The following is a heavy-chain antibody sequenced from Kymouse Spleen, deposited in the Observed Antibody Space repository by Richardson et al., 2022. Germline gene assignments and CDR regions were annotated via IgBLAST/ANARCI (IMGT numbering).Heavy chain of an antibody. D-gene: IGHD6-6*01. CDR2: ISGSGGST. Sequence: EVQLVESGGGLVQPGGSLRLSCAASGFTFSSYAMSWVRQAPGKGLEWVSAISGSGGSTYYADSVKGRFTISRDNSKNTLYLQMNSLRAEDTAVYYCAKDGEYSSSSGDWFDPWGQGTLVTVSS. J-gene: IGHJ5*02. CDR3: AKDGEYSSSSGDWFDP. V-gene: IGHV3-23*04. CDR1: GFTFSSYA.